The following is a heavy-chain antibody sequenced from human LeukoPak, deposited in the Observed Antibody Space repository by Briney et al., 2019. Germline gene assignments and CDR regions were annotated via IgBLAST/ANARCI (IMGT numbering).Heavy chain of an antibody. D-gene: IGHD6-6*01. Sequence: KTSETLSLTCTVSGGPISSGSYYWSWIRQPPGKGLEWIGEINHSGSTNYNPSLKSRVTISVDTSKNQFSLKLSSVTAADTAVYYCSVSGPYSSSADYWGQGTLVTVSS. CDR2: INHSGST. V-gene: IGHV4-39*07. CDR1: GGPISSGSYY. J-gene: IGHJ4*02. CDR3: SVSGPYSSSADY.